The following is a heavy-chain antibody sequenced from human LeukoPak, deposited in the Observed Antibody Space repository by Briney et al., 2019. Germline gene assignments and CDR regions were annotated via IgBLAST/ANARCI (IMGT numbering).Heavy chain of an antibody. Sequence: AGGSLRLSCAASGFTFSSYSMNWVRQAPGKGLEWVSSISSSSSYIYYADSVKGRFTISRDNAKNSLYLQINSLRAEDTAVYYCARGRVVTMVRGVIITVWYFDLWGRGTLVTVSS. CDR3: ARGRVVTMVRGVIITVWYFDL. D-gene: IGHD3-10*01. CDR2: ISSSSSYI. V-gene: IGHV3-21*01. CDR1: GFTFSSYS. J-gene: IGHJ2*01.